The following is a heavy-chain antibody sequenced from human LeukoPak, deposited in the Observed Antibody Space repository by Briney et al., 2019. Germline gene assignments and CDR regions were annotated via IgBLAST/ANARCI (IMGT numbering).Heavy chain of an antibody. CDR1: GFTFNSYA. Sequence: GGSLRLSCAASGFTFNSYAMSWVRQAPGKGLEWVSAISPSGTDTYYADSVKGRFTISKDNSKNTLYLQVNSLRAEDTAVYYCAKGTDYGDYDRYWYFDLWGRGTLVTVSS. V-gene: IGHV3-23*01. D-gene: IGHD4-17*01. CDR3: AKGTDYGDYDRYWYFDL. CDR2: ISPSGTDT. J-gene: IGHJ2*01.